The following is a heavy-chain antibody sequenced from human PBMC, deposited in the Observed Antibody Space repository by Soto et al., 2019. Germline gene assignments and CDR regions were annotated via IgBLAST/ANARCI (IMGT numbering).Heavy chain of an antibody. CDR1: GFTFSSYG. CDR3: AREGGDIVVVPALYGMDV. CDR2: IWYDGSNK. Sequence: ESGGGVVQPGRSLRLSCAASGFTFSSYGMHWVRQAPGKGLEWVAVIWYDGSNKYYADSVKGRFTISRDNSKNTLYLQMNSLRAEDTAVYYCAREGGDIVVVPALYGMDVWGQGTTVTVSS. V-gene: IGHV3-33*01. D-gene: IGHD2-2*01. J-gene: IGHJ6*02.